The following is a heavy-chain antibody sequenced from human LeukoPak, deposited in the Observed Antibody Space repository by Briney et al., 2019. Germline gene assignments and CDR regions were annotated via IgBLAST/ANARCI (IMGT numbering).Heavy chain of an antibody. Sequence: GGTLRLSCAASGFTFSSYGMSWVRQAPGKGLEWVLSISSSSDYIYYADSVKGRFTISRDNAKNSLYLQMKSLRAEDTAVYYCARGKTSQNIVTRKTYNWFDPWGQGTLVTVSS. CDR3: ARGKTSQNIVTRKTYNWFDP. CDR1: GFTFSSYG. CDR2: ISSSSDYI. J-gene: IGHJ5*02. D-gene: IGHD2/OR15-2a*01. V-gene: IGHV3-21*01.